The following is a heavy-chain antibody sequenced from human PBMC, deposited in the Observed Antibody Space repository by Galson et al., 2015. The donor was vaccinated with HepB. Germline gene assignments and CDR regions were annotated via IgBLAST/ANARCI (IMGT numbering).Heavy chain of an antibody. Sequence: SVKVSCKASGGTFSSYAISWVRQAPGQGLEWMGRIIPILGIANYAQKFQGRVTITADKSTSTAYMELSSLRSEDTAVYYCARAVGDGDYRGSDVWGQGTTVTVSS. D-gene: IGHD4-17*01. CDR2: IIPILGIA. CDR3: ARAVGDGDYRGSDV. V-gene: IGHV1-69*04. CDR1: GGTFSSYA. J-gene: IGHJ6*02.